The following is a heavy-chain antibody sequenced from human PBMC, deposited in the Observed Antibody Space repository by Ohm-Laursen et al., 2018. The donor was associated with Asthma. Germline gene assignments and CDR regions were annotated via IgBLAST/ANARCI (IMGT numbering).Heavy chain of an antibody. D-gene: IGHD2-21*02. J-gene: IGHJ3*02. Sequence: GSLRLSCTASGFTFSDYYMSWIRQAPGKGLEWVSYISSDDVTIYYADSVKGRFTISRDNSKNTLYMQMNSLRAEDTAVYYCARRDFSGGDPSAAFDIWGQGTMVTVSS. CDR2: ISSDDVTI. V-gene: IGHV3-11*04. CDR3: ARRDFSGGDPSAAFDI. CDR1: GFTFSDYY.